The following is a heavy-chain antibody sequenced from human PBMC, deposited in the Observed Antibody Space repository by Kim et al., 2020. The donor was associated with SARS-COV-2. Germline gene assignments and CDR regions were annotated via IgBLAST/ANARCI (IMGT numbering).Heavy chain of an antibody. CDR1: GGTFSSYA. D-gene: IGHD6-13*01. V-gene: IGHV1-69*04. CDR3: ARGASGGPRQQLDY. CDR2: IIPILGIA. J-gene: IGHJ4*02. Sequence: SVKVSCKASGGTFSSYAISWVRQAPGQGLEWMGRIIPILGIANYAQKFQGRVTITADKSTSTAYMELSSLRSEDTAVYYCARGASGGPRQQLDYWGQGTLVTVSS.